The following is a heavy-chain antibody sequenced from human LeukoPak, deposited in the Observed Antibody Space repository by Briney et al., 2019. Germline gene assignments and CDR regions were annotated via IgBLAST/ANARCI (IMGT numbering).Heavy chain of an antibody. CDR1: GGSFSGYY. CDR2: INHSGST. D-gene: IGHD2-2*01. J-gene: IGHJ3*02. Sequence: SETLSLTCAVYGGSFSGYYWSWIRQPPGKGLEWIGEINHSGSTNYNPSLKSRVTISVDTSKNQFSLKLSSVTAADTAVYYCARVYQLLHDAFDIWGQGTMVTVSS. V-gene: IGHV4-34*01. CDR3: ARVYQLLHDAFDI.